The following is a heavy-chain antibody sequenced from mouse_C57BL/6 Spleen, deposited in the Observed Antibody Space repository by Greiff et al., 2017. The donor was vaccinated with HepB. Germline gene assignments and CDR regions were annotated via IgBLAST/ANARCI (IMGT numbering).Heavy chain of an antibody. D-gene: IGHD1-1*01. Sequence: EVQLQQSGPELVKPGASVKISCKASGYSFTDYNMHWVKQSNGKSLEWIGVINPNYGTTSYKQKFKGKATLTVDQSSSTAYMQLNSLTSEDSAVYYYERFTITTLVARYFDVWGTGTTVTVSS. CDR1: GYSFTDYN. V-gene: IGHV1-39*01. CDR3: ERFTITTLVARYFDV. CDR2: INPNYGTT. J-gene: IGHJ1*03.